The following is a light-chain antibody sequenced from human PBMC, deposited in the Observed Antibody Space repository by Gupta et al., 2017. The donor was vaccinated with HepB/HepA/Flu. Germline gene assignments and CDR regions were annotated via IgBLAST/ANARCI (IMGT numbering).Light chain of an antibody. CDR3: AAWDDSLSGWV. CDR2: RNN. J-gene: IGLJ3*02. CDR1: SSNIGSNY. V-gene: IGLV1-47*01. Sequence: QSVLTQPPSVSGNPGQRVTISSSGSSSNIGSNYVYWYQQLPRTAPKLLIYRNNQRPSGVPDRFSGSKSGTSASLAISGLRSEDEADYYCAAWDDSLSGWVFGGGTKLTVL.